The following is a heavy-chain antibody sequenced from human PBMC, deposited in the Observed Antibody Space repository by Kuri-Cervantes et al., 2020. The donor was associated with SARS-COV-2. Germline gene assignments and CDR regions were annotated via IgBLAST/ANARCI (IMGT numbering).Heavy chain of an antibody. J-gene: IGHJ5*02. CDR2: IYYSGST. D-gene: IGHD3-3*01. CDR3: ARLPTYYDFWSGYYRGWNWFDP. V-gene: IGHV4-39*01. CDR1: GGSISSSSYY. Sequence: SETLSLTCTVSGGSISSSSYYWGWIRQPPGKGLEWIGSIYYSGSTYYNPSLKSRVTISVDTSKNQFSLKLSSVTAADTAVYYCARLPTYYDFWSGYYRGWNWFDPWGQGTLVTVSS.